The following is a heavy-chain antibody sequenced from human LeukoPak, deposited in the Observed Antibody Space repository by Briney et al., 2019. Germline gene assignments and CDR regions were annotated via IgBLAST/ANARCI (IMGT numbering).Heavy chain of an antibody. Sequence: GGSLRLSCAASGFTFSSYSMNWVRQAPGKGLEWVSYISSSSSTIYYADSVKGRFTISRDNAKNSLYLQMNSLRAEDTAVYYCARESPGYCSSTSRYYYYMDVWGKGTTVTVSS. CDR2: ISSSSSTI. V-gene: IGHV3-48*04. CDR3: ARESPGYCSSTSRYYYYMDV. J-gene: IGHJ6*03. D-gene: IGHD2-2*01. CDR1: GFTFSSYS.